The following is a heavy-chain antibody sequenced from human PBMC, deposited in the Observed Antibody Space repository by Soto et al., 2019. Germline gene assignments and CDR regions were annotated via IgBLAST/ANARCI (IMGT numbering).Heavy chain of an antibody. CDR3: AKDLRRGGYYYGMDV. D-gene: IGHD2-15*01. CDR1: GFTFSSYG. J-gene: IGHJ6*02. V-gene: IGHV3-30*18. CDR2: ISYDGSNK. Sequence: QVQLVESGGGVVQPGRSLRLSCAASGFTFSSYGMHWVRQAPGKGLEWVAVISYDGSNKYYADSVKGRFTISRDNSKNTLYLQMNSLRAEDTAVYYCAKDLRRGGYYYGMDVWGQGTTVTVSS.